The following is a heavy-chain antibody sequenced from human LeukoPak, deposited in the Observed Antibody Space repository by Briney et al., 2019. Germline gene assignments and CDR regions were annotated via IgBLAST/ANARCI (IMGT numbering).Heavy chain of an antibody. CDR2: ISYDGSNK. D-gene: IGHD3-22*01. Sequence: GRSLRLSCAASGFTFSSYGMHWVRQAPGKGLEWVAVISYDGSNKYYADSVKGRFTISRDNSKNTLYLQMNSLRAEDTAVYYCAKDRGSGYYSGWFDPWGQGTLVTVSS. J-gene: IGHJ5*02. V-gene: IGHV3-30*18. CDR1: GFTFSSYG. CDR3: AKDRGSGYYSGWFDP.